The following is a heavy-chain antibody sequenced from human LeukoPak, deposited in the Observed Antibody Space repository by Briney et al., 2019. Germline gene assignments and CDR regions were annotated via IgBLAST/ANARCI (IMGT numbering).Heavy chain of an antibody. CDR2: IKQDGSEK. D-gene: IGHD3-22*01. Sequence: GGSLRLSCAASGFIFSSYWMSWVRQAPGKGLEWVANIKQDGSEKYYVDSVKSRFTISRDNAKNSLYLQMNSLRAEDTAVYYCARESYYYDSSGYFDAFDIWGQGTMVIVSS. V-gene: IGHV3-7*01. CDR3: ARESYYYDSSGYFDAFDI. CDR1: GFIFSSYW. J-gene: IGHJ3*02.